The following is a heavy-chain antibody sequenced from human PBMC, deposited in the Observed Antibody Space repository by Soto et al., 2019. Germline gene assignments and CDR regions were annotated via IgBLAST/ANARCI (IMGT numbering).Heavy chain of an antibody. CDR1: GFTFSSYA. D-gene: IGHD3-3*02. Sequence: GGSLRLSCAASGFTFSSYAMSWVRQAPGKGLEWVSAISGSGGSTYYADSVKGRFTISRDNSKNTLYLQMNSLRAEDTAVYYCAKDGALVPALIHFDYWGQGTLVTVSS. CDR2: ISGSGGST. V-gene: IGHV3-23*01. CDR3: AKDGALVPALIHFDY. J-gene: IGHJ4*02.